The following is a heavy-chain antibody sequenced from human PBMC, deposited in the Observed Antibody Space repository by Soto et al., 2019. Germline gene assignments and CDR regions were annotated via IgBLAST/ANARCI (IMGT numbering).Heavy chain of an antibody. D-gene: IGHD3-3*01. Sequence: EVQLVESGGGLVQPGGSLRLSCAASGFTFSSYWMSWVRQAPGKGLEWVANIKQDGSEKYYVDSVKGRFTISRDNAKNSLYLQMYSLRAEDTAVYYCARVARPDFWSGYYTDYYYMDVWGKGTTVTVSS. CDR1: GFTFSSYW. CDR2: IKQDGSEK. CDR3: ARVARPDFWSGYYTDYYYMDV. V-gene: IGHV3-7*01. J-gene: IGHJ6*03.